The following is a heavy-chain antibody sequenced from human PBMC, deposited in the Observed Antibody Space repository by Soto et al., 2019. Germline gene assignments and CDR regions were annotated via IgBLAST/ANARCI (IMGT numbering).Heavy chain of an antibody. CDR1: GYSFTSYW. CDR3: ARHQNYDILTGYPGVMDV. Sequence: PGESLKISCKGSGYSFTSYWISWVRQMPGKGLEWMGRIDPSDSYTNYSPSFQGHVTISADKSISTAYLQWSSLKASDTAMYYCARHQNYDILTGYPGVMDVWGQGTTVTVSS. CDR2: IDPSDSYT. J-gene: IGHJ6*02. V-gene: IGHV5-10-1*01. D-gene: IGHD3-9*01.